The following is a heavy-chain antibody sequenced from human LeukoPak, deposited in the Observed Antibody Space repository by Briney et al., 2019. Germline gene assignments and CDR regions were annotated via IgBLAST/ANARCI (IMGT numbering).Heavy chain of an antibody. Sequence: SETLSLTCTVSGDSISSYYWSWVRQPAGQGLEWIGRFYTSEATNYNPSLKSRVTMSVDASKNQFSLRLRSVTAADTAVYYCARASLGFLEANWFDPWGQGTLVTVSS. V-gene: IGHV4-4*07. CDR3: ARASLGFLEANWFDP. D-gene: IGHD3-3*01. J-gene: IGHJ5*02. CDR2: FYTSEAT. CDR1: GDSISSYY.